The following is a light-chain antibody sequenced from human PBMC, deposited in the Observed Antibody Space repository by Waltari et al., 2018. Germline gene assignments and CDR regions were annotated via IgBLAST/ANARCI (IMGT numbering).Light chain of an antibody. Sequence: IVLTQSPGTLSLSPGERATLSCRARQGVGTFLVWYQQTPGQAPRLLIQGASTRATGTPDRFSGSGYGTDFSLTISRLEPEDFAMYYCQHYVRLPVTFGQGTKVEI. CDR1: QGVGTF. J-gene: IGKJ1*01. CDR3: QHYVRLPVT. CDR2: GAS. V-gene: IGKV3-20*01.